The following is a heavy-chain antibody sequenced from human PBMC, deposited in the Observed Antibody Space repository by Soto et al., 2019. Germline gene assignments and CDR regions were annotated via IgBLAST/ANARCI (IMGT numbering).Heavy chain of an antibody. CDR1: GGTFSSYA. Sequence: GASVKVSFKASGGTFSSYAISWLRQAPGQGLEWMGGIIPIFGTANYAQKLQGRVTMTTDTSTSTAYMELRSLRSDDTAVYYCARGPYCGGDCYYDAFDIWGQGTMVTVSS. V-gene: IGHV1-69*05. J-gene: IGHJ3*02. D-gene: IGHD2-21*02. CDR2: IIPIFGTA. CDR3: ARGPYCGGDCYYDAFDI.